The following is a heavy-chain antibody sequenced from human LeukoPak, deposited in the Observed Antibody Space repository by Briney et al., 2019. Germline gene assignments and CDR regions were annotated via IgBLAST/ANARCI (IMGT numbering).Heavy chain of an antibody. CDR1: GYSFTSYW. D-gene: IGHD3-22*01. J-gene: IGHJ5*02. Sequence: GESLNISCKGSGYSFTSYWIGWVRQMPGKGLEWMGIIYPGDSDTRHSPPFQGQVTISADKPIRTASLQWSSLKASDTAMYYCARLNCYDSSGYYYSPPPRWFDPWGQGTLVTVSS. CDR3: ARLNCYDSSGYYYSPPPRWFDP. CDR2: IYPGDSDT. V-gene: IGHV5-51*01.